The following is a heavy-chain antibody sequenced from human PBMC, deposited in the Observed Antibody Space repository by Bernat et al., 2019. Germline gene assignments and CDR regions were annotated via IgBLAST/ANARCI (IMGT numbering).Heavy chain of an antibody. J-gene: IGHJ4*02. CDR1: GFTFSSYW. V-gene: IGHV3-74*01. Sequence: EVQLVESGGGLVQPGGSLRLSCAASGFTFSSYWMHWVRQVPGKGLVWVSYISTDGSSTNYADSEKGRFTISRDNAKKTLYLQMNSLRAEDTAVYYCASGYDYYALGYWGQGTLVTVSS. CDR2: ISTDGSST. D-gene: IGHD3-16*01. CDR3: ASGYDYYALGY.